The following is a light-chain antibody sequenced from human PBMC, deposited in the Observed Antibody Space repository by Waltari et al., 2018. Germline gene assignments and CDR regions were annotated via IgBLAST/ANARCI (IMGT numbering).Light chain of an antibody. V-gene: IGKV4-1*01. Sequence: DIVMTQSPDSLAVSLGERATINCNSSKTVLYSSNNKNYLAWYQQKPGQPPKLVIYWASTRESGVPDRFSASGSGTDFNFTISSLQAEDVAVYYCQQYYVFPRTFGPGTKVTIK. CDR1: KTVLYSSNNKNY. J-gene: IGKJ1*01. CDR3: QQYYVFPRT. CDR2: WAS.